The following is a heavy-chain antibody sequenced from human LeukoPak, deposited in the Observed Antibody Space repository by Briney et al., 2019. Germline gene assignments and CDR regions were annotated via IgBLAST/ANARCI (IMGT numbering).Heavy chain of an antibody. Sequence: PGRSLRLSCAASRFTFSSYGMHWVSQAPGKGLEWVAVISYDGSNKYYADSVKGRFTISRDNSKNTLYLQMNSLRAEDTAVYYCAKVDYLGESAAGYYFDYWGQGTLVTASS. CDR2: ISYDGSNK. J-gene: IGHJ4*02. CDR1: RFTFSSYG. D-gene: IGHD6-13*01. V-gene: IGHV3-30*18. CDR3: AKVDYLGESAAGYYFDY.